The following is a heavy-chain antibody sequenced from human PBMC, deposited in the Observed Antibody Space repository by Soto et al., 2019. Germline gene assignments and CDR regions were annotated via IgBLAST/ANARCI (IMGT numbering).Heavy chain of an antibody. D-gene: IGHD3-22*01. J-gene: IGHJ5*02. CDR1: GGSISSYY. CDR2: IYYSGST. CDR3: ARERRYYDSSGHNNWFDP. V-gene: IGHV4-59*01. Sequence: SETLSLTCTVSGGSISSYYWSWIRQPPGKGLEWIGYIYYSGSTNYNPSLKSRVTISVDTSKNQFSLKLSSVTAADTAVYYCARERRYYDSSGHNNWFDPWGQGTLVTVS.